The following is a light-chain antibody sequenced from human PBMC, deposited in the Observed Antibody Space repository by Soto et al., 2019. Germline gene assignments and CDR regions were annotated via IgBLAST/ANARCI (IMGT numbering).Light chain of an antibody. Sequence: DMEMTQSQSSLSASVGDRVTITCRASQSISNYLNWYQHKPGKVPKLLIYAASSLQSGVPTRFSGSGSGTDFTLTINSLQPEDFATYYCQQSYGTPLTFGGGTKIEIK. J-gene: IGKJ4*02. CDR3: QQSYGTPLT. V-gene: IGKV1-39*01. CDR1: QSISNY. CDR2: AAS.